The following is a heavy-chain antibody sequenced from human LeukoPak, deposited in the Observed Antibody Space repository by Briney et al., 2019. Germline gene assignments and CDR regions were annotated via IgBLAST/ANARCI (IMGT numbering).Heavy chain of an antibody. CDR1: GFTFSSYA. CDR3: AKDRGGRRYYYYYYMDV. V-gene: IGHV3-23*01. D-gene: IGHD3-10*01. Sequence: SGGSLRLSCAASGFTFSSYAMSWVRQAPGKGLEWVSAISGSGGGTYYADSVKGRFTISRDNSKNTLYLQMNSLRAEDTAVYYCAKDRGGRRYYYYYYMDVWGKGTTVTVSS. J-gene: IGHJ6*03. CDR2: ISGSGGGT.